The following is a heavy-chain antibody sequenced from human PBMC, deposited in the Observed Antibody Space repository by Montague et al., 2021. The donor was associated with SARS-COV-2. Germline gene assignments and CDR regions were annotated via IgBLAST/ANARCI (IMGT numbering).Heavy chain of an antibody. CDR3: ARDKRYNWIPDY. D-gene: IGHD1-20*01. Sequence: SLRLSCAASGFTLSTYWMTWVRQAPGKGLEWVANIKEDGSEKHYVDSVKGRFTISRDNAENSLYLQTNSLRAEDTAVYYCARDKRYNWIPDYWGQGTLVTVSS. V-gene: IGHV3-7*03. J-gene: IGHJ4*02. CDR1: GFTLSTYW. CDR2: IKEDGSEK.